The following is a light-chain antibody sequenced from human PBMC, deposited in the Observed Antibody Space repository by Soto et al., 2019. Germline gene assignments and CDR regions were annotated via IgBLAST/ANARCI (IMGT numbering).Light chain of an antibody. CDR1: SSDVGSYNL. J-gene: IGLJ1*01. Sequence: QSLLTQPASVSGSPGQSITISCTGTSSDVGSYNLVSWYQQHPGKAPKLMIYEGSKRPSGVSNRFSGSKSDNTASLTISGLQAEDEADYYCCSYAGSSTFVFGTGTKVTVL. CDR3: CSYAGSSTFV. V-gene: IGLV2-23*03. CDR2: EGS.